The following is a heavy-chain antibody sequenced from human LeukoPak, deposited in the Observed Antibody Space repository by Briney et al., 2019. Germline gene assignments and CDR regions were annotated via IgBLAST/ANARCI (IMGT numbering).Heavy chain of an antibody. CDR2: ISGSGGST. J-gene: IGHJ4*02. CDR3: AKAAPYYYDSSGYYIDY. V-gene: IGHV3-23*01. Sequence: GGSLRLSCAASGFTFSSYAMSWVRQAPGKGLEWVSAISGSGGSTYYADSVKGRFTISRDNSMTTLYLQMNSLREEDTALYYCAKAAPYYYDSSGYYIDYWGQGTLVTVSS. D-gene: IGHD3-22*01. CDR1: GFTFSSYA.